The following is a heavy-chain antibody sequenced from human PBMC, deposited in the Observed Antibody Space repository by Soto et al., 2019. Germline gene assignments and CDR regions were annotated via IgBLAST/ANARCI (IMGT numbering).Heavy chain of an antibody. CDR1: GFTFDDYA. V-gene: IGHV3-9*01. CDR2: ISWNSGSI. CDR3: AKDTGYDFWSGPERFVYYYYMDV. J-gene: IGHJ6*03. Sequence: GGSLRLSCAASGFTFDDYAMHWVRQAPGKGLEWVSGISWNSGSIGYADSVKGRFTISRDNAKNSLYLQMNSLRAEDTALYYCAKDTGYDFWSGPERFVYYYYMDVWGKGTTVTVSS. D-gene: IGHD3-3*01.